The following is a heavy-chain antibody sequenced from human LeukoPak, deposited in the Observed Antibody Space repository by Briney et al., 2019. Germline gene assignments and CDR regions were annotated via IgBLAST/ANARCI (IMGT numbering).Heavy chain of an antibody. Sequence: SETLSLTCTVSGGSISSYYWSWIRQPPGKGLEWIGYIYYSGGTNYNPSLKSRVTISVDTSKNQFSLKLSSVTAADTAVYYCAREFRYGDYVRLTDWYFDLWGRGTLVTVSS. J-gene: IGHJ2*01. V-gene: IGHV4-59*01. CDR3: AREFRYGDYVRLTDWYFDL. D-gene: IGHD4-17*01. CDR1: GGSISSYY. CDR2: IYYSGGT.